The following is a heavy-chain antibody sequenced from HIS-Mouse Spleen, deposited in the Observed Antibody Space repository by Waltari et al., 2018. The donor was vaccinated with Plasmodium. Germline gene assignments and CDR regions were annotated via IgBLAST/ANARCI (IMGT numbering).Heavy chain of an antibody. V-gene: IGHV4-38-2*02. CDR1: GYSISSGYY. Sequence: QVQLQESGPGLVKPSETLSLTCTVSGYSISSGYYWGWIRQPPGKGLEWIGSIYHSGRTYYNPSLKSRVTISVDTSKNQFALKLSSVTAADTAVYYCARDGYCSGGSCHIDYWGQGTLVTVSS. CDR3: ARDGYCSGGSCHIDY. J-gene: IGHJ4*02. CDR2: IYHSGRT. D-gene: IGHD2-15*01.